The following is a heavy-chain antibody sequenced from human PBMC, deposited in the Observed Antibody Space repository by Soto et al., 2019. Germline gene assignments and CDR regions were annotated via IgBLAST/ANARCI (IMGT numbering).Heavy chain of an antibody. CDR3: AREGVGGCSSTSCYPDSG. CDR1: GYTSTGCY. V-gene: IGHV1-2*02. J-gene: IGHJ4*02. CDR2: INPNSGGT. Sequence: ASVKVSCKASGYTSTGCYMHWVRQAPGQGLEWMGWINPNSGGTNYAQKFQGRVTMTRDTSISTAYMELGRLRSDDTAVYYCAREGVGGCSSTSCYPDSGGVQGTLVTVST. D-gene: IGHD2-2*01.